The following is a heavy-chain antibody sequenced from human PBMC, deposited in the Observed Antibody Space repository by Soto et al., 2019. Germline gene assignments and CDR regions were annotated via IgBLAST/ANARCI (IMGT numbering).Heavy chain of an antibody. CDR1: GGSISSYY. CDR2: IYYSGST. Sequence: PSETLSLTCTVSGGSISSYYWSWIRQPPGKGLEWIGYIYYSGSTNYNPSLKSRVTISVDTSKNQFSLKLSSVTAADTAVYYCARLSYYYDSSGYAPRAFDIWGQGTMVTVSS. CDR3: ARLSYYYDSSGYAPRAFDI. J-gene: IGHJ3*02. V-gene: IGHV4-59*08. D-gene: IGHD3-22*01.